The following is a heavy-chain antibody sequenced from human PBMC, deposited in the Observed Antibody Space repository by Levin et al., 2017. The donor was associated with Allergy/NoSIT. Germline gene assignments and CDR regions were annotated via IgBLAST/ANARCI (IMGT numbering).Heavy chain of an antibody. CDR1: GFTFSSYG. J-gene: IGHJ4*02. Sequence: PGGSLRLSCAASGFTFSSYGMHWVRQAPGKGLEWVAVISYDGSNKYYADSVKGRFTISRDNSKNTLYLQMNSLRAEDTAVYYCAKGSEPSSSWTYYFDYWGQGTLVTVSS. V-gene: IGHV3-30*18. D-gene: IGHD6-13*01. CDR3: AKGSEPSSSWTYYFDY. CDR2: ISYDGSNK.